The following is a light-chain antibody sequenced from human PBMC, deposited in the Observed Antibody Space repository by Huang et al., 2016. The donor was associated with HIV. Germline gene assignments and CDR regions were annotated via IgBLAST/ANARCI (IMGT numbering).Light chain of an antibody. CDR3: QQYRDWPPWT. J-gene: IGKJ1*01. V-gene: IGKV3-15*01. Sequence: EIAMTQSPGTLSVSPGERATLSCRASQSVSSNLAWYQQKPGQAPRLLIFGASTRATGVPDWFSGSGFGPEFTLTIVSLQSEDFAVYYCQQYRDWPPWTFGQGTKVEVK. CDR2: GAS. CDR1: QSVSSN.